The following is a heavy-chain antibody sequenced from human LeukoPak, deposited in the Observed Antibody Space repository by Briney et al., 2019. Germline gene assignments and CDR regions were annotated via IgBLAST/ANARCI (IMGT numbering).Heavy chain of an antibody. D-gene: IGHD6-13*01. CDR1: GGSISSGDYY. J-gene: IGHJ3*02. Sequence: SETLSLTCTVSGGSISSGDYYCSWIRQHPGKGLEWIGCISYSGSTYYNPSLKSRVSISVDTSKNQFSLKLSSVTAADTAVYYCARAEQQLGNDAFHIWGQGTMVTVSS. V-gene: IGHV4-31*03. CDR3: ARAEQQLGNDAFHI. CDR2: ISYSGST.